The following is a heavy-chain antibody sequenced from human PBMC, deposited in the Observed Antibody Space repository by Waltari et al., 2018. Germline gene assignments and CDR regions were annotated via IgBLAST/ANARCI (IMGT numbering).Heavy chain of an antibody. D-gene: IGHD2-21*02. CDR2: IRSKAYGVTT. CDR1: GFIFDDYA. V-gene: IGHV3-49*03. J-gene: IGHJ4*02. CDR3: TRADAYCGADCYFFFDF. Sequence: EVQLVESGGGLVQPGRSLRLSCTASGFIFDDYALSCFRQAPGKGLEWVAFIRSKAYGVTTEYAASVKGRFTISRDDSKSIAYLQMNSLKTEDTAVYYCTRADAYCGADCYFFFDFWGQGTLVTVSS.